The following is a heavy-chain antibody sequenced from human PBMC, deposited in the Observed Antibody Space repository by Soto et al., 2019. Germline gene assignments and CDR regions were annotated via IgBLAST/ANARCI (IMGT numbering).Heavy chain of an antibody. D-gene: IGHD3-3*01. CDR2: ISYAGNNI. J-gene: IGHJ6*02. Sequence: GGSLRLSCAASGFTFRNFVMHWVRQAPGKGLEWVAVISYAGNNIYYADSVKGRFTISRDNSGNTLYLEMSSLRGEDTAVYYCAKDQSLSFRSGSGMDVWGQGTTVTVSS. CDR3: AKDQSLSFRSGSGMDV. V-gene: IGHV3-30*18. CDR1: GFTFRNFV.